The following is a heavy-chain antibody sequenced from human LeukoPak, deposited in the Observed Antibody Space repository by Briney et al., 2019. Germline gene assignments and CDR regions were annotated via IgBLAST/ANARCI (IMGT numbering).Heavy chain of an antibody. CDR1: GFTVINNY. J-gene: IGHJ3*02. V-gene: IGHV3-53*01. CDR3: ARDGEYSSSGAFDI. D-gene: IGHD6-6*01. Sequence: GGSLRLSCAASGFTVINNYMNWVRQAPGKGLEWVSVIYSGGVTYYADSVKGRFTMSRDNSENTVNLQMNSLRAEDTAVYYCARDGEYSSSGAFDIWGQGTLVTVSS. CDR2: IYSGGVT.